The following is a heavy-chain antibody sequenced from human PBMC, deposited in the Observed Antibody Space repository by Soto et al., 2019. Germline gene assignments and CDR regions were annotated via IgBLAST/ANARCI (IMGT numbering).Heavy chain of an antibody. D-gene: IGHD6-13*01. V-gene: IGHV3-30*18. CDR3: AKAQQQLVRPFDY. J-gene: IGHJ4*02. Sequence: GGALRLSCAASGFTFSSYGMHWVRQAPGKGLEWVAVISYDGSNKYYADSVKGRFTISRDDSKNTLYLQMNSLRAEDTAVYYCAKAQQQLVRPFDYWGQGTLVTVSP. CDR2: ISYDGSNK. CDR1: GFTFSSYG.